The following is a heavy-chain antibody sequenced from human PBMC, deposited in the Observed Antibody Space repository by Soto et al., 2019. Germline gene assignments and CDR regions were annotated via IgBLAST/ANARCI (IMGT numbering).Heavy chain of an antibody. CDR2: ISSSGSSV. CDR3: VRYCSSTLCNGVATRTFDY. D-gene: IGHD5-12*01. Sequence: GGSLGLSCAASRFTFSTYEMHWVRQAPGKGLEWVSCISSSGSSVYYADSVKGRFTISRDNSRNSLYLQMNSLRDEDTALYYCVRYCSSTLCNGVATRTFDYWGQGALVTVSS. J-gene: IGHJ4*02. CDR1: RFTFSTYE. V-gene: IGHV3-48*03.